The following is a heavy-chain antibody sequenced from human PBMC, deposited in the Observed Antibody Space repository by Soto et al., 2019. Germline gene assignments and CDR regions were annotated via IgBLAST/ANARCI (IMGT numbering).Heavy chain of an antibody. CDR3: SIGSWSAETFDV. CDR1: GGTFHTYR. V-gene: IGHV1-69*02. J-gene: IGHJ3*01. Sequence: QVHLIQSGAEVKKPGSSVKVSCKADGGTFHTYRLFWVRQAPGHGLEWMGRIIPMLPVTNSAQKFQGRLTLTAHKSTGTAFMELTSLTSDDTAVYYCSIGSWSAETFDVWGQGTMVTVSS. CDR2: IIPMLPVT. D-gene: IGHD2-2*01.